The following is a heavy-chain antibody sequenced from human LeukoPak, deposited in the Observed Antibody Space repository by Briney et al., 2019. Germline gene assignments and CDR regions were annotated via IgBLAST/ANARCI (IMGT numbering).Heavy chain of an antibody. CDR3: ARDGLYDYVWGSYRHDY. CDR1: GFTFSSYW. CDR2: IKQDGSEK. J-gene: IGHJ4*02. D-gene: IGHD3-16*02. Sequence: GGSLRLSCAASGFTFSSYWMSWVRQAPGKGLEWVANIKQDGSEKYYVDSVKGRFTISRDNAKNPLYLQMNSLRAEDTAVYYCARDGLYDYVWGSYRHDYWGQGTLVTVSS. V-gene: IGHV3-7*01.